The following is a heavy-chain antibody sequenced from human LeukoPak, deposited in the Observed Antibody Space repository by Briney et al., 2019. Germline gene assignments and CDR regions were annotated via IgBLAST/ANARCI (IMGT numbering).Heavy chain of an antibody. CDR2: ISSSGSTI. CDR3: ARPSSSWSSAGAFDI. Sequence: GGSLRLSCAASGFTFSDYYMSWIRQAPGKGLEWVSYISSSGSTIYYADSVKGRFTISRDNAKNSLYLQMNSLRAEDTAVYYCARPSSSWSSAGAFDIWGQGTMDTVSS. V-gene: IGHV3-11*01. CDR1: GFTFSDYY. D-gene: IGHD6-13*01. J-gene: IGHJ3*02.